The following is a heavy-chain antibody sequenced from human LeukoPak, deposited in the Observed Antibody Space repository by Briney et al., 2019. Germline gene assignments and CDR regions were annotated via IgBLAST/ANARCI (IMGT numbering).Heavy chain of an antibody. CDR1: GYTFSNDW. CDR2: IHPGNSES. CDR3: ARLDSGSFYFLPY. D-gene: IGHD3-22*01. J-gene: IGHJ4*02. V-gene: IGHV5-51*01. Sequence: GESLKISCEASGYTFSNDWIGWVRQMPGKGQEWMGIIHPGNSESRYTPSFQGHVTFSVDKSITTAYLQWSSLEASDTAMYYCARLDSGSFYFLPYWGQGTLVTVSS.